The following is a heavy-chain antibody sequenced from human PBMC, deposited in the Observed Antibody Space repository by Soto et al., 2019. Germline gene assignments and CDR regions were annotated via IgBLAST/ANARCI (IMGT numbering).Heavy chain of an antibody. CDR2: IYYSGRT. CDR3: ERGQQLVHFDNWFDP. Sequence: QVQLQESGPGLVKPSDTLSLTCAVSGYSISSSNWWGWIRQPPGKGLEWIGYIYYSGRTYYNPSLKTRVTMSVDTYKSQFSLKLSSVTAVDTAVYYCERGQQLVHFDNWFDPWGQGTLVTVSS. D-gene: IGHD6-13*01. J-gene: IGHJ5*02. CDR1: GYSISSSNW. V-gene: IGHV4-28*01.